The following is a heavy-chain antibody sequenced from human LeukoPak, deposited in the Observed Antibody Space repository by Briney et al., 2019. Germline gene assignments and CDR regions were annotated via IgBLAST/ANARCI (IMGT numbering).Heavy chain of an antibody. CDR3: ARALSYYYGSGLYFDY. CDR2: ISAYNGNT. CDR1: GYTFTSYG. V-gene: IGHV1-18*01. Sequence: ASVKVSCKASGYTFTSYGISWVRQAPGQGLEWMGWISAYNGNTNYAQKFQGRVTITADKSTSTAYMELSSLRSEDTAVYYCARALSYYYGSGLYFDYWGQGTLVTVSS. J-gene: IGHJ4*02. D-gene: IGHD3-10*01.